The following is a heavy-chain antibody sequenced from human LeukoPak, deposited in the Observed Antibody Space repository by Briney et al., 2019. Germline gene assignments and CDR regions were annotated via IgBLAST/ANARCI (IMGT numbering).Heavy chain of an antibody. CDR3: ARHVGSSAHFDY. CDR1: GGSINSYY. V-gene: IGHV4-59*08. J-gene: IGHJ4*02. CDR2: IYSSGST. D-gene: IGHD3-10*01. Sequence: PSETLSLTCTVSGGSINSYYWSWIRQPPGRGLEWIGSIYSSGSTYYNPSLKSRVTISVDTSKNQFSLKLNSVTAADTAVYYCARHVGSSAHFDYWGQGTLVTVSS.